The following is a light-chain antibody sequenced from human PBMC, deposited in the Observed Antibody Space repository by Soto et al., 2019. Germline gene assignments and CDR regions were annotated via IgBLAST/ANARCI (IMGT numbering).Light chain of an antibody. J-gene: IGKJ4*01. CDR2: DAS. V-gene: IGKV3-20*01. Sequence: SVLTQSPGTLSLSPGERATLSCRASQSVTDNYLAWFQHKPGQPPRLLIYDASTRATGISDRFSGSGSGTDFPLTIRRLEPEDFAVYYCQQYGDSPTFGGGTKVEIK. CDR1: QSVTDNY. CDR3: QQYGDSPT.